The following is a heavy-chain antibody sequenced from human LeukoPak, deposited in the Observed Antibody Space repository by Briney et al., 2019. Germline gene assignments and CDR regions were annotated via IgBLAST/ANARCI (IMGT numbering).Heavy chain of an antibody. V-gene: IGHV5-51*01. D-gene: IGHD6-13*01. J-gene: IGHJ4*02. Sequence: GESLKISCKTSGYSRAIYWIGWVRQMPGEGLEWMGIIYLGDSDTRYSPSFQGQVTISADKSISTAYLQWGSLKASDTAIYYCATGGQQLAYFDYWGQGTLVTVSS. CDR3: ATGGQQLAYFDY. CDR2: IYLGDSDT. CDR1: GYSRAIYW.